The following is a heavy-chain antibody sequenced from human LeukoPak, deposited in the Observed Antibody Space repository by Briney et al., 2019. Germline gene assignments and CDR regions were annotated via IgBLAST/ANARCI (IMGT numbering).Heavy chain of an antibody. CDR3: HCLTCSY. CDR2: IKEDGSEK. Sequence: GGSLRLSCAASGFTFSGYWMYWVRQAPGKGLEWVASIKEDGSEKNYVDSVKGRFTISRDNAKNSLYLQMNSLRAEDTAVYYCHCLTCSYWGQGTLVTVSS. J-gene: IGHJ4*02. D-gene: IGHD2-15*01. CDR1: GFTFSGYW. V-gene: IGHV3-7*01.